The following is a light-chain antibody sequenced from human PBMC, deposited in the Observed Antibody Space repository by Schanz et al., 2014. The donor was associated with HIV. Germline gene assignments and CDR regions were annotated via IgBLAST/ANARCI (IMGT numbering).Light chain of an antibody. CDR1: QSVSGF. CDR2: GAS. CDR3: QQYGSSPL. J-gene: IGKJ1*01. V-gene: IGKV3D-15*02. Sequence: EIVMTQSPATLSVSPGERATLSCRASQSVSGFLAWYQQNPGQAPRLLIYGASSRATGIPDRFSGSGSGTDFTLTISSLQSEDFAVYYCQQYGSSPLFGQGTKVEIK.